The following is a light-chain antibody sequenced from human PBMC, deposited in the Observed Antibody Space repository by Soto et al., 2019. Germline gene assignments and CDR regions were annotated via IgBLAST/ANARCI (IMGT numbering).Light chain of an antibody. CDR1: QSVSSSY. CDR3: QQYCSSPYT. V-gene: IGKV3-20*01. J-gene: IGKJ2*01. CDR2: GAS. Sequence: EIVLTQSPGTLSLSPGERATLSCRASQSVSSSYLAWYQQKPGQAPRLPIYGASSRDTGIPDRFSGSGSGTDFTLTISRLEPEDFAVYYCQQYCSSPYTFGQGTKVEIK.